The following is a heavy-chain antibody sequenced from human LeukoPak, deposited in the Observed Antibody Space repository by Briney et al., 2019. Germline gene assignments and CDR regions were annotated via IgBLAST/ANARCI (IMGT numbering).Heavy chain of an antibody. V-gene: IGHV3-23*01. Sequence: GGSLRLSCVASGFTFSSYAMSWVPQAPAKGLKWVSAISVSGGSTYYADSVKGRFTISRDNSKNTLYLQMNSLRAEDTAVYYCANPLVMDYSNNNYYWGQGTLVTVSS. J-gene: IGHJ4*02. D-gene: IGHD4-11*01. CDR2: ISVSGGST. CDR3: ANPLVMDYSNNNYY. CDR1: GFTFSSYA.